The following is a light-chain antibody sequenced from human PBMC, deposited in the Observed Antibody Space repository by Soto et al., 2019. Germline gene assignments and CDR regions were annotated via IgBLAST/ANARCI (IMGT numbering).Light chain of an antibody. CDR1: SSNIGTNY. CDR2: RSN. CDR3: AAWDDSLSGWL. J-gene: IGLJ3*02. V-gene: IGLV1-47*01. Sequence: HSVLTQPPSASGTPGQRVTISCSGSSSNIGTNYVYWYQQFPGTAPKLLIHRSNQRPSGVPDRFSGSKSGTSASLAISGLRSEDEADYFCAAWDDSLSGWLFGGGTQLTVL.